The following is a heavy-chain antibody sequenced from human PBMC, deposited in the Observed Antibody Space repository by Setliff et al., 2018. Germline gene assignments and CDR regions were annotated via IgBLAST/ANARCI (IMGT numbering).Heavy chain of an antibody. V-gene: IGHV2-70*11. Sequence: VNPPQTLTLTCTFSGFSISTSGMCVSWIRQSPGKALEWLARIDWDDDKYYSTSLKTRLTISKDTSKNQVVLTMTNMDSVDTATYYCARTVRSGSYHYYYMDVWGKGTTVTVSS. CDR2: IDWDDDK. D-gene: IGHD1-26*01. J-gene: IGHJ6*03. CDR1: GFSISTSGMC. CDR3: ARTVRSGSYHYYYMDV.